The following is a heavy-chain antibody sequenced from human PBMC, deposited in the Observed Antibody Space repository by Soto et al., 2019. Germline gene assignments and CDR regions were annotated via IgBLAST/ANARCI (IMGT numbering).Heavy chain of an antibody. D-gene: IGHD5-18*01. V-gene: IGHV4-4*02. CDR3: ARTDGYEVEY. J-gene: IGHJ4*02. CDR2: VHISGHS. CDR1: AGSVRSPDW. Sequence: ESLALACPLSAGSVRSPDWLSWVRQSPDKGLEWIAEVHISGHSNYNPSLRSRVSVSIDSSKNQFYLNLNSVTAADTAMYYCARTDGYEVEYWGQGTQVTVSS.